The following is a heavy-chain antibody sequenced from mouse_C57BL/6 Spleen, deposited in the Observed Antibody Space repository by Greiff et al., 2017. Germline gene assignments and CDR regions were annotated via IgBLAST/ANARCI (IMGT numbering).Heavy chain of an antibody. CDR1: GFTFSSYA. J-gene: IGHJ3*01. CDR3: ARAEY. V-gene: IGHV5-4*01. CDR2: ISDGGSYT. Sequence: EVQVVESGGGLVKPGGSLKLSCAASGFTFSSYAMSWVRQTPEKRLEWVATISDGGSYTYYPDNVKGRFTISRDNAKNNLYLQMSHLKSEDTAMYYCARAEYWGQGTLVTVSA.